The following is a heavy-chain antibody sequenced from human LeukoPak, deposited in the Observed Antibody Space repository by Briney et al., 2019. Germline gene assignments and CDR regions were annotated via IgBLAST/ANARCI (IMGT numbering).Heavy chain of an antibody. V-gene: IGHV3-30*01. D-gene: IGHD2-2*01. J-gene: IGHJ4*02. CDR3: ARALLGYCSSTSCLLGDY. CDR1: GFTFSSYA. CDR2: ISYDGTNE. Sequence: PGRSLRLSCTASGFTFSSYAMHWVRQTPGKGLEWVAVISYDGTNEYYADSVKGRFTISRDNSNNTLYLQMNSLRAEDTAVYYCARALLGYCSSTSCLLGDYWGQGTLVTVSS.